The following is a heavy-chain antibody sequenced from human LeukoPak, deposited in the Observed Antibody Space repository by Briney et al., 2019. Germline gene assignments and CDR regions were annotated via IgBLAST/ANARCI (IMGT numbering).Heavy chain of an antibody. Sequence: GRSLRLSCAASGFTFSSYAMQWVRQAPGKGLEWVAVISYDGSNKYYADSVKDRFTISRDNSKNTLYRQMNSLRAEDTAVYYCARDSSPDYYGSGSHDYWGQGTLVTVSS. J-gene: IGHJ4*02. CDR1: GFTFSSYA. D-gene: IGHD3-10*01. V-gene: IGHV3-30*04. CDR2: ISYDGSNK. CDR3: ARDSSPDYYGSGSHDY.